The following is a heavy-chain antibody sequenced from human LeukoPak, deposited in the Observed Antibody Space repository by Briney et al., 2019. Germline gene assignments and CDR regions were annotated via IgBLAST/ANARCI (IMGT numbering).Heavy chain of an antibody. V-gene: IGHV1-2*02. J-gene: IGHJ3*02. CDR3: ARDVVGDSGDGAFDI. CDR2: INPNNGGT. D-gene: IGHD5-12*01. CDR1: GYTFTGCY. Sequence: GASVKVSCKASGYTFTGCYMHWVRQAPGQGLEWMGWINPNNGGTNYGQKFQGRVTMTRDTSITTAYMEVSRLRSDDTAVYYCARDVVGDSGDGAFDIWGQGTLVTVSS.